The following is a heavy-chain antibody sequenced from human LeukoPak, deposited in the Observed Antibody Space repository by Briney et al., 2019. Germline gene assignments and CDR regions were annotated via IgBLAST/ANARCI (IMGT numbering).Heavy chain of an antibody. CDR1: GFTFSSYS. J-gene: IGHJ4*02. V-gene: IGHV3-48*01. D-gene: IGHD3-16*02. CDR2: ISSSSSTI. Sequence: GGSLRLSCAASGFTFSSYSMNWVREAPGKGLEWVSYISSSSSTIYYADSVEGRFTISRDNAKNSLYLQMNSLRAEDTAVYYCARSVSGWGQGTLVTVSS. CDR3: ARSVSG.